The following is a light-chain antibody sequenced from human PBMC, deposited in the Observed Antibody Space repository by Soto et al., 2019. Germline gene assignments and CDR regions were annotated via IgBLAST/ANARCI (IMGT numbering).Light chain of an antibody. Sequence: VMSVTPGSLCVSPAERPTLSSRASKSVSSNLACYQRQHGQAPRLLIYGASTRATGMPARFSGSGSGTELTLTISSLQSADFAVYYCQQYNNGSPLTFGGGTKVDIK. CDR3: QQYNNGSPLT. CDR2: GAS. V-gene: IGKV3-15*01. J-gene: IGKJ4*01. CDR1: KSVSSN.